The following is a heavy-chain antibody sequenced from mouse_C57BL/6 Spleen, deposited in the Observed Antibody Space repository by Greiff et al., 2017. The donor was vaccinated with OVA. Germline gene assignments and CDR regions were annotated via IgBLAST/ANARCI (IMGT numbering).Heavy chain of an antibody. CDR3: ARMEYAMDY. CDR2: IRNKANGYTT. CDR1: GFTFTDYY. V-gene: IGHV7-3*01. J-gene: IGHJ4*01. Sequence: EVKVVESGGGLVQPGGSLSLSCAASGFTFTDYYMSWVRQPPGKALEWLGFIRNKANGYTTEDIASVKGRFTISREKSQRIIYLQMNALGTDDSATYDSARMEYAMDYWGQGTSVTVSS.